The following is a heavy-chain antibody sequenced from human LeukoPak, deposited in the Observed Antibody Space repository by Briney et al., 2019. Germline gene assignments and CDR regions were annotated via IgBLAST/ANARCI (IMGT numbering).Heavy chain of an antibody. Sequence: SVKVSCKASGGTFSSYAISWVRQAPGQGLEWMGGIIPIFGTANYAQKLQGRVTITADESTSTAYMELSSLRSEDTAVYYCARSEYYYGSGSKRHKGGWFDPWGQGTLVTVSS. CDR1: GGTFSSYA. CDR2: IIPIFGTA. V-gene: IGHV1-69*13. D-gene: IGHD3-10*01. J-gene: IGHJ5*02. CDR3: ARSEYYYGSGSKRHKGGWFDP.